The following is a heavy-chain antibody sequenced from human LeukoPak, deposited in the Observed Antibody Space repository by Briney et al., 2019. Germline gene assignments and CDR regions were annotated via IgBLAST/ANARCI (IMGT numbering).Heavy chain of an antibody. Sequence: SVKGSCKASGGTFSSYAISWVRQAPGQGLEWMGRIIPILGIANYAQKFQGRVTITADKSTSTAYMELSSLRSEDTAVYYCARSIAVAGQSGAFDIWGQGTMVTVSS. V-gene: IGHV1-69*04. CDR2: IIPILGIA. J-gene: IGHJ3*02. CDR3: ARSIAVAGQSGAFDI. CDR1: GGTFSSYA. D-gene: IGHD6-19*01.